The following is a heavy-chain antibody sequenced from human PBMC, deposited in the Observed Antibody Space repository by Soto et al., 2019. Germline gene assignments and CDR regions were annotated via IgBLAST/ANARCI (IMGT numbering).Heavy chain of an antibody. J-gene: IGHJ6*02. D-gene: IGHD1-26*01. V-gene: IGHV3-23*01. CDR1: GFTFSNYA. CDR3: SRDSGSAGHFGYFYGMDV. Sequence: PGGSLRLSCTASGFTFSNYAMSWVRQAPGKGLEWVSTFSSGGGGTYYADSVKGRFTISRDNAKNTLYLQMNSLRDEDTAVYYCSRDSGSAGHFGYFYGMDVWGQGTTVTVSS. CDR2: FSSGGGGT.